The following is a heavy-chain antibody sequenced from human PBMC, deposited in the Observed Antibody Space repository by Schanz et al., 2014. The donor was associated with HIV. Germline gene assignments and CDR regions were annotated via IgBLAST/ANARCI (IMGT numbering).Heavy chain of an antibody. D-gene: IGHD1-26*01. J-gene: IGHJ3*02. CDR3: AKDGSWEAFDACDI. CDR2: ISYDGSNR. CDR1: GFIFNTQS. V-gene: IGHV3-30*18. Sequence: VRLVESGGGVVQPGGSLRLSCVASGFIFNTQSLNWVRQAPGKGLQWVAVISYDGSNRYYTDSVKGRFTISRDNSKNTLYLQMNSLRAEDTAVYYCAKDGSWEAFDACDIWGQGTMVTVSS.